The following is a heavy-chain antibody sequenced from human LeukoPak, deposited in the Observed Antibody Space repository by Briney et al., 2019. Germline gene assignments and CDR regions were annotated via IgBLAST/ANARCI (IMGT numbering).Heavy chain of an antibody. CDR3: AKDEGYDFWSGYYNFDY. Sequence: PGGSLRLSCAASGFTFSSYAMSWVRQAPGKGLEWVSAIGGSGGSTYYADSVKGRFTISRDNSKNTLYLQMNSLRAEDTAVYYCAKDEGYDFWSGYYNFDYWGQGTLVTVSS. J-gene: IGHJ4*02. V-gene: IGHV3-23*01. CDR2: IGGSGGST. CDR1: GFTFSSYA. D-gene: IGHD3-3*01.